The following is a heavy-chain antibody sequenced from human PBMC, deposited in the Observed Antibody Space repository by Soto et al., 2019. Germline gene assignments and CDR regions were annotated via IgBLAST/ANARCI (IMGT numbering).Heavy chain of an antibody. CDR3: AAATRGYLYYGLDV. Sequence: SQTLSLTCAISGVTVSSNRAAWNWIRQSPSRGLEWLGRTYYRTRWYNDYAVSVKGRITINPDPSRNQFYLQVNSVTSEDTAVYYCAAATRGYLYYGLDVWGQGTTVTVSS. V-gene: IGHV6-1*01. J-gene: IGHJ6*02. CDR1: GVTVSSNRAA. D-gene: IGHD5-12*01. CDR2: TYYRTRWYN.